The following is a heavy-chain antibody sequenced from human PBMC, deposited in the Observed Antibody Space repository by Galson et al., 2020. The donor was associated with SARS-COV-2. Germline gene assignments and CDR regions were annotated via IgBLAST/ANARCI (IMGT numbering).Heavy chain of an antibody. D-gene: IGHD3-10*01. CDR2: INPSGGST. J-gene: IGHJ6*02. Sequence: ASVKVSCKASGYTFTSYYMHWVRQAPGQGLEWMGIINPSGGSTSYAQKFQGRVTMTRDTSTRTVYMELSSLRSEDTAVYYCARDPPYGSGSYHYYYYGMDVWGQGTTVTVSS. V-gene: IGHV1-46*01. CDR3: ARDPPYGSGSYHYYYYGMDV. CDR1: GYTFTSYY.